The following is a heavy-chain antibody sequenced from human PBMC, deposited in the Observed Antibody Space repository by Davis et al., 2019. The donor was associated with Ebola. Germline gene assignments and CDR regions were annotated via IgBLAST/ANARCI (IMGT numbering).Heavy chain of an antibody. CDR2: IFTSGST. CDR1: GGSISIHY. J-gene: IGHJ4*02. V-gene: IGHV4-4*07. Sequence: SETLSLTCTVSGGSISIHYWTWIRQPAGKGLEWLGRIFTSGSTKYNPSLKSRATMSVDTSKTQFSLEVSSVTAADTAVYYCARADGDYVHFDYWGQGILVTVSS. D-gene: IGHD4-17*01. CDR3: ARADGDYVHFDY.